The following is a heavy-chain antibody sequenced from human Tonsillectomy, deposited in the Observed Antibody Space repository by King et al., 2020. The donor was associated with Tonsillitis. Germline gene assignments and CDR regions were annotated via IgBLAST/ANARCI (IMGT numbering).Heavy chain of an antibody. CDR1: GGSFSGYY. Sequence: VQLQQWGAGLLKPSETLSRTCAVYGGSFSGYYWSWIRQPTGKGLEWIGEIKHSGSTNYNPSRKSRVTISVDTSKNQFSLKLSSVTAADTAVYCFARGPKEKCSGGTFYTPYYYYGMDVWGQGTTVTVSS. V-gene: IGHV4-34*01. CDR2: IKHSGST. J-gene: IGHJ6*02. D-gene: IGHD2-15*01. CDR3: ARGPKEKCSGGTFYTPYYYYGMDV.